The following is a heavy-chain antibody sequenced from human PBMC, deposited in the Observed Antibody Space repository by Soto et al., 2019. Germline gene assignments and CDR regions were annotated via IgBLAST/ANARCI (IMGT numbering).Heavy chain of an antibody. CDR1: GYSVTSSDYY. Sequence: SETLSLTCSVSGYSVTSSDYYWAWIRQPPGKGLEWIGSMFYSGLTYYNPSLKSRVTLSVDTSKNQFSVRLNSVTAADTTVYYCAPLSVSLSGPYGVHVWGQGTTVTVSS. J-gene: IGHJ6*02. V-gene: IGHV4-39*01. CDR3: APLSVSLSGPYGVHV. D-gene: IGHD2-15*01. CDR2: MFYSGLT.